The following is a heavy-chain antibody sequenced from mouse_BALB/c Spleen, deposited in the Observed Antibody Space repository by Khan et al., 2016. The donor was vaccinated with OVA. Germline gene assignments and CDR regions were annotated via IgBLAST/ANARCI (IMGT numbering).Heavy chain of an antibody. CDR1: GYSITSGYG. CDR3: ARTARIKY. Sequence: VQLQQPGPGLVKPSQSLSLTCTVTGYSITSGYGWNWSRQFPGNKLEWMGYISYSGSTNYKPSITSRISITRDTSKNQFFLQLNSVTTEDTATYYCARTARIKYWGQGTTLTVSS. CDR2: ISYSGST. V-gene: IGHV3-2*02. J-gene: IGHJ2*01. D-gene: IGHD3-3*01.